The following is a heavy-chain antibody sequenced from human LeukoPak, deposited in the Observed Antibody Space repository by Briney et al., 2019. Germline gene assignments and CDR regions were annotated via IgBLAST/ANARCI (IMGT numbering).Heavy chain of an antibody. V-gene: IGHV3-74*01. CDR2: INSDGSST. Sequence: GGSLRLSCAASGFTFSSYWMHWVRQAPGKGLVWVSRINSDGSSTSYADSVKGRFTISRDNAKNSLYLQMNSLRAEDTAVYYCARVYYDFWSGYYREYYFDYWGQGTLVTVSS. J-gene: IGHJ4*02. CDR1: GFTFSSYW. CDR3: ARVYYDFWSGYYREYYFDY. D-gene: IGHD3-3*01.